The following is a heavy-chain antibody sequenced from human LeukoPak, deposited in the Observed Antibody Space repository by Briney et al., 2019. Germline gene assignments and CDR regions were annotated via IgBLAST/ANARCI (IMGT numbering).Heavy chain of an antibody. CDR2: IKEDGSDK. D-gene: IGHD3-9*01. J-gene: IGHJ4*02. CDR1: GFTFSHYW. Sequence: GGSLRLSCAASGFTFSHYWMSWVRQAPGKGLEWVANIKEDGSDKYYVDSVKGRFTISRDNAQKSVFLQMTNLRAEDSAVYYCARDILTGYFMFYFDYWGQGNLVSVSS. V-gene: IGHV3-7*01. CDR3: ARDILTGYFMFYFDY.